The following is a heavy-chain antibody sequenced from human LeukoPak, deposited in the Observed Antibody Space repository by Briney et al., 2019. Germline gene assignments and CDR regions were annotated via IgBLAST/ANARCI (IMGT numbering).Heavy chain of an antibody. Sequence: ASVKVSCKASGYTFTSYCISWVRQTPGQGLEWMGWISAYNGNTNYAQKLQGRVTMTTDTSTSTAYMELRSLRSDDMAVYYCARDGGQQLVNWFDPWGQGTLVTVSS. CDR3: ARDGGQQLVNWFDP. J-gene: IGHJ5*02. CDR1: GYTFTSYC. V-gene: IGHV1-18*03. CDR2: ISAYNGNT. D-gene: IGHD6-6*01.